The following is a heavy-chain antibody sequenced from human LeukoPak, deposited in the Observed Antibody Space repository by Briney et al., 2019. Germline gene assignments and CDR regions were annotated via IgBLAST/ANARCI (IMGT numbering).Heavy chain of an antibody. CDR2: IYYSGST. CDR3: ARHNIPSGYYYEYYFDY. V-gene: IGHV4-39*01. Sequence: PSETLSLTCTVSGGSISSYYWSWIRQPPGKGLEWIGSIYYSGSTYYNPSLKSRVTISVDTSKNQFSLKLSSVTAADTAVYYCARHNIPSGYYYEYYFDYWGQGTLVTVSS. J-gene: IGHJ4*02. CDR1: GGSISSYY. D-gene: IGHD3-22*01.